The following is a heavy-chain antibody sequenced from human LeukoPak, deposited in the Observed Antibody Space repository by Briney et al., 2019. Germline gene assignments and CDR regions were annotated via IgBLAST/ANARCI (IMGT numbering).Heavy chain of an antibody. Sequence: XGXEXXGXMNPNSGNTGYAQKFQGRVTMTRNTSISTAYMELSSLRSEDTAVYYCARDYSNYYYYYMDVWGKGTTVTVSS. J-gene: IGHJ6*03. CDR3: ARDYSNYYYYYMDV. CDR2: MNPNSGNT. V-gene: IGHV1-8*01. D-gene: IGHD4-11*01.